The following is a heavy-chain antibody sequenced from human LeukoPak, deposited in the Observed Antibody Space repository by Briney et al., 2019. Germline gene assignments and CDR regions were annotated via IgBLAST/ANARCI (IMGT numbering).Heavy chain of an antibody. CDR3: AREGSGSYYVDAFDI. CDR1: GFTFSDYY. J-gene: IGHJ3*02. Sequence: GGSLRLSCAASGFTFSDYYMNWIRQAPGKGLEWVSYISSSGNTIYYADSVKGRFTISRDNSKNTLYLQMNSLRAEDTAVYYCAREGSGSYYVDAFDIWGQGTMVTVSS. V-gene: IGHV3-11*04. CDR2: ISSSGNTI. D-gene: IGHD1-26*01.